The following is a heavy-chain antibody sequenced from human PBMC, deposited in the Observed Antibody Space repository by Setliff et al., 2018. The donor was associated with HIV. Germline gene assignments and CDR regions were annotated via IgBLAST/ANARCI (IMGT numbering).Heavy chain of an antibody. J-gene: IGHJ4*02. CDR3: ARDRMPMASWVPDK. CDR1: GGSISSYY. Sequence: SETLSLTCNVSGGSISSYYWSWVRQPAGKGLEWIGRIHTSGSTNYNPSLKSRVTMSVDTSKNQFSLNLSSVTAADTAVYYCARDRMPMASWVPDKWGQGTLVTVSS. D-gene: IGHD2-2*01. V-gene: IGHV4-4*07. CDR2: IHTSGST.